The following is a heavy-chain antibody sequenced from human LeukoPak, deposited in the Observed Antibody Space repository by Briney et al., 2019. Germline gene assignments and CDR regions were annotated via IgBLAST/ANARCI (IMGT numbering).Heavy chain of an antibody. V-gene: IGHV3-33*06. D-gene: IGHD1-26*01. CDR1: GFTFSSYA. CDR2: IWYDGSKT. J-gene: IGHJ4*02. Sequence: GGSRRLSWAASGFTFSSYAIHWVRHPPGKGLEWVAIIWYDGSKTYYAESVKGRFTISRDNSNNMAYLQMSSLRVEDTAVYFCAKEVGPDLGAWGQGTLVTVSS. CDR3: AKEVGPDLGA.